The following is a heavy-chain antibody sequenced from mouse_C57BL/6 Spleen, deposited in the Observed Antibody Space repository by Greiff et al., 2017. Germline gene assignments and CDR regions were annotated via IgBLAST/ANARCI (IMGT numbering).Heavy chain of an antibody. CDR3: ASTMVKVFAY. D-gene: IGHD2-13*01. CDR2: ISDGGSYT. J-gene: IGHJ3*01. V-gene: IGHV5-4*01. Sequence: EVHLVESGGGLVKPGGSLKLSCAASGFTFSSYAMSWVRQTPEKRLEWVATISDGGSYTYYPDKVKGRFTISRDNAKNNLYLQMSHLKSEDAAMYYWASTMVKVFAYWGQGTLVTVSA. CDR1: GFTFSSYA.